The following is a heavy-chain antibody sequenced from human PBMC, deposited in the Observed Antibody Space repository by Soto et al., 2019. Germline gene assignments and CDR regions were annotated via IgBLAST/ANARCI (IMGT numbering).Heavy chain of an antibody. D-gene: IGHD3-3*01. CDR1: GFTFSSYG. Sequence: GGSLRLSCAASGFTFSSYGMHWVRQAPGKGLEWVAVISYDGSNKYYADSVKGRFTISRDNSKNTLYLQMNSLRAEDTAVYYCAKGGGFLEWLPAYYYYGMDVWGQGTTVTVS. CDR3: AKGGGFLEWLPAYYYYGMDV. V-gene: IGHV3-30*18. CDR2: ISYDGSNK. J-gene: IGHJ6*02.